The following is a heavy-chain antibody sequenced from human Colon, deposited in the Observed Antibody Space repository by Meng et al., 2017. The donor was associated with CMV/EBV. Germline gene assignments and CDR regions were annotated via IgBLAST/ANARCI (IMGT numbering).Heavy chain of an antibody. V-gene: IGHV3-21*01. J-gene: IGHJ4*02. CDR2: ISSSSNYI. Sequence: GESLKISCAASGFTFSSYSMNWVRQAPGKGLEWVSSISSSSNYIYYADSVKGRFTISRDNAKNSLYLQMNSLRAEDTAVYYCARDGAPYWGQGTLVTVSS. CDR1: GFTFSSYS. CDR3: ARDGAPY. D-gene: IGHD4/OR15-4a*01.